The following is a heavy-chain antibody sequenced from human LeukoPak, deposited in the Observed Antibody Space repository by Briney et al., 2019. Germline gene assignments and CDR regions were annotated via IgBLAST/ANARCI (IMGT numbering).Heavy chain of an antibody. CDR1: GGSISSYY. V-gene: IGHV4-59*01. J-gene: IGHJ4*02. Sequence: SETLSLTCTVSGGSISSYYWSWIRQPPGKGLEWIGYIYYSGSTNYNPSLKSRVTISVDTSKNQFSLKLSSVTAADTAVYYCARATVATDHDYWGQGTLVTLSS. CDR3: ARATVATDHDY. D-gene: IGHD4-23*01. CDR2: IYYSGST.